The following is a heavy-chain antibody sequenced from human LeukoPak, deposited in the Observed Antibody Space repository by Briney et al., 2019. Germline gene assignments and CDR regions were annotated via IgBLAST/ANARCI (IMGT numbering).Heavy chain of an antibody. D-gene: IGHD5-12*01. CDR1: GGTFSSYA. CDR3: ARDPRGYSGPDY. CDR2: IIPIFGTA. Sequence: SVKVSCKASGGTFSSYAISWVRQAPGQGLEWMGGIIPIFGTANYAQKFQGRVTITADESTSTAYMELSSLRSDDTAVYYCARDPRGYSGPDYWGQGTLVTVSS. V-gene: IGHV1-69*13. J-gene: IGHJ4*02.